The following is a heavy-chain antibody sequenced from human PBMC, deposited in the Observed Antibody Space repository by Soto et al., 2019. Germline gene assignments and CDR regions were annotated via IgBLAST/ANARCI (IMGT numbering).Heavy chain of an antibody. V-gene: IGHV4-30-4*01. Sequence: LSLTCTVSGGSVTISEDYWSWIRQSPGKGLEWIGYISNSGSTGYNPSLKTRLSMSVDRSKNQFTLRLTSVTAADTAVYFCATESGSTYGYFDYWGQGTQVT. D-gene: IGHD5-18*01. CDR2: ISNSGST. J-gene: IGHJ4*02. CDR3: ATESGSTYGYFDY. CDR1: GGSVTISEDY.